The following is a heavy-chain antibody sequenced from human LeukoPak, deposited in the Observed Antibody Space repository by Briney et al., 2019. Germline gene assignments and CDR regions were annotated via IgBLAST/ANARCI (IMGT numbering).Heavy chain of an antibody. CDR2: ISSSGSTI. Sequence: GGSLRLSCAASGFTFSSYEMNWVRQAPGKGLEWVSYISSSGSTIYYADSVQGRFTISRDNSKNTLFLQMNSLRADDTAVYYCAKRDYQSSGHFDYWGQGTLVTVSS. V-gene: IGHV3-48*03. CDR1: GFTFSSYE. D-gene: IGHD3-22*01. J-gene: IGHJ4*02. CDR3: AKRDYQSSGHFDY.